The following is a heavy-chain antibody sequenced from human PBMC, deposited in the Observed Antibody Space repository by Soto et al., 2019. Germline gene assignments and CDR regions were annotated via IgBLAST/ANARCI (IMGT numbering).Heavy chain of an antibody. J-gene: IGHJ4*02. CDR3: ARDPQGSYCYIDY. Sequence: GGSLRLSCAASGFTFSNYAIHRVRQAPGKGLEWVTIISKDGNSKHYADSVKGRFTISRDNSKNTLFLQMNSLRAEDTAVYYCARDPQGSYCYIDYWGQGTPVTVSS. CDR1: GFTFSNYA. V-gene: IGHV3-30-3*01. CDR2: ISKDGNSK. D-gene: IGHD3-10*01.